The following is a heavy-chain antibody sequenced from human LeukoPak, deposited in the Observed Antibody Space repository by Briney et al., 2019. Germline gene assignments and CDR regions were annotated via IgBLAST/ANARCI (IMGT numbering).Heavy chain of an antibody. J-gene: IGHJ4*02. CDR1: GFTFSSYE. CDR3: TRVRKGYSSLYYFDY. V-gene: IGHV3-49*04. D-gene: IGHD6-19*01. Sequence: SLRLSCAASGFTFSSYEMNWVRQAPGKGLEWVGFIRSKAYGGTTEYAASVKGRFTISRDDSKSIAYLQMNSLKTEDTAVYYCTRVRKGYSSLYYFDYWGQGTLVTVSS. CDR2: IRSKAYGGTT.